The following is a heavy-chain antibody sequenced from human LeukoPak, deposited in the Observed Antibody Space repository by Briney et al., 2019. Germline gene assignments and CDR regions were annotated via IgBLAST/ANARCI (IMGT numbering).Heavy chain of an antibody. CDR2: ITGSGGSR. CDR3: AKAIGKTTIGLDN. Sequence: GGSLRLSCAASGFTFSTYDMSWVRQAPGKGLEWVSGITGSGGSRYYADSVKGRFTISRDNSKNTLFLQMNSLRADDTAVYYCAKAIGKTTIGLDNWGQGTMVTVSS. CDR1: GFTFSTYD. J-gene: IGHJ4*02. V-gene: IGHV3-23*01. D-gene: IGHD1-1*01.